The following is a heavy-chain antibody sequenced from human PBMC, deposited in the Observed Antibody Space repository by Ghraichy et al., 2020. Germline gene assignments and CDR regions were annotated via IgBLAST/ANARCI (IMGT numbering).Heavy chain of an antibody. V-gene: IGHV1-18*04. CDR1: GYTFTSYG. J-gene: IGHJ6*02. CDR3: ARDNADIVVVVAANLGPKYYYDGMDV. Sequence: ASVKVSCKASGYTFTSYGISWVRQAPGQGLEWMGWISAYNGNTNYAQKLQGRVTMTTDTSTSTAYMELRSLRSDDTAVYYCARDNADIVVVVAANLGPKYYYDGMDVWGQGTTVTVSS. D-gene: IGHD2-15*01. CDR2: ISAYNGNT.